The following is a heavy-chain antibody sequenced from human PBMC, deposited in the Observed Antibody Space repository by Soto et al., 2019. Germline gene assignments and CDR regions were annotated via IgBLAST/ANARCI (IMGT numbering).Heavy chain of an antibody. V-gene: IGHV4-30-2*01. CDR1: GGSISRGGYS. CDR3: ARAGITMVRGVIYYYGMDV. D-gene: IGHD3-10*01. CDR2: IYHSGST. Sequence: PSETLSLTCAVSGGSISRGGYSWSWIRQPPGKGLEWIGYIYHSGSTYYNPSLKSRVTISVDRSKNQFSLKLSSVTAADTAVYYCARAGITMVRGVIYYYGMDVWGQGTTVTVSS. J-gene: IGHJ6*02.